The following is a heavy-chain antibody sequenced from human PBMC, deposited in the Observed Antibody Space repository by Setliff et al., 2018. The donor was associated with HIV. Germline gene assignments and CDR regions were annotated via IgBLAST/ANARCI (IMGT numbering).Heavy chain of an antibody. J-gene: IGHJ4*02. D-gene: IGHD3-22*01. CDR1: GGTFSSYA. V-gene: IGHV1-69*13. CDR2: IIPIFGAA. Sequence: SVKVSCKASGGTFSSYAISWVRQAPGQGLEWMGGIIPIFGAANYAQKFQGRVTITADESTSTAYMELSSLRSEDTAVYYCAATYYYDSSGLHGFDYWGQGTLVTVSS. CDR3: AATYYYDSSGLHGFDY.